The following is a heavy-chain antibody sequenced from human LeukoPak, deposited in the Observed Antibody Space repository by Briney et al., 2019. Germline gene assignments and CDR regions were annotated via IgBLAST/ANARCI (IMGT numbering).Heavy chain of an antibody. D-gene: IGHD3-10*01. CDR2: IKQDGSEK. V-gene: IGHV3-7*01. CDR1: GFTFSSYW. J-gene: IGHJ4*02. Sequence: GGSLRLSCAASGFTFSSYWMSWVRQAPGKGLEWVANIKQDGSEKYYVDSVKGRFTISRDNAKNSLYLQMNSLRAEDTAVYYCAKEGYYGSGGFPDSWGQGTLVTVSS. CDR3: AKEGYYGSGGFPDS.